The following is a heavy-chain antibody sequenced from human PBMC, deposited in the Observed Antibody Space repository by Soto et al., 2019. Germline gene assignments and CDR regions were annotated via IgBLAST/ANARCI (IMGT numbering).Heavy chain of an antibody. CDR2: ISGSFSPI. CDR3: ARDCSGTCWFND. D-gene: IGHD2-2*01. CDR1: GFTFNSYS. Sequence: GGSLRLSCAGSGFTFNSYSMNWVRQAPGKGLEWLSYISGSFSPIYYADSVKGRFTISRDNARNSLYLQMNSLRVEDTAVYYCARDCSGTCWFNDWGQGTLVTVSS. V-gene: IGHV3-48*01. J-gene: IGHJ4*02.